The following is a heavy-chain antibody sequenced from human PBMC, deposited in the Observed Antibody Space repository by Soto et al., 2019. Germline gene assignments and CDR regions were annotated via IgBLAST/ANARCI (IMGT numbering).Heavy chain of an antibody. CDR3: ARYYTMVRGVITPYFDY. J-gene: IGHJ4*02. D-gene: IGHD3-10*01. CDR1: GGSISSSSYY. V-gene: IGHV4-39*01. Sequence: SETLSLTCTVSGGSISSSSYYWGWIRQPPGKGLEWIGSIYYSGSTYYNPSLKSRVTISVDTSKNQFSLKLSSVTAADTAVYYCARYYTMVRGVITPYFDYWGQGTLVTVS. CDR2: IYYSGST.